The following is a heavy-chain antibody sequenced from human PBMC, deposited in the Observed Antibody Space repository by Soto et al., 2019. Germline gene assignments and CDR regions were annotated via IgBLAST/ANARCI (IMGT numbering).Heavy chain of an antibody. CDR3: GKGGRQWLVTSDFNY. J-gene: IGHJ4*02. D-gene: IGHD6-19*01. Sequence: PGGSLRLSCAASGFTFSDYAMHWVRQAPGKGLAWVAVVSHDGRNTHYADSVKGRFTISRDSSKNTVSLEMTSLRAEDTAVYYCGKGGRQWLVTSDFNYWGQGALVTVSS. CDR2: VSHDGRNT. V-gene: IGHV3-30*18. CDR1: GFTFSDYA.